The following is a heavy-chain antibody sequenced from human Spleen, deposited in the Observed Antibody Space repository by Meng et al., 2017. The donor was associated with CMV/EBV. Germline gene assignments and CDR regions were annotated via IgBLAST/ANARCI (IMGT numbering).Heavy chain of an antibody. V-gene: IGHV1-69*05. CDR3: ARERVEMATITDAFDI. D-gene: IGHD5-24*01. CDR1: GGTFSSYA. Sequence: SVKVSCKASGGTFSSYAITWVRQAPGQGLEWMGGIIPIFGTANYAQKFQGRVTITTDESTITAYMELSSLRSEDTAVYYCARERVEMATITDAFDIWGQGTMVTVSS. CDR2: IIPIFGTA. J-gene: IGHJ3*02.